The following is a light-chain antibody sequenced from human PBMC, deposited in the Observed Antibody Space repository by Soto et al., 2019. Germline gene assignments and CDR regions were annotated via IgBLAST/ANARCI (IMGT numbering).Light chain of an antibody. Sequence: DIQMTQSPSSLSASVGDRVTITCRASQSINTFLNWYHQKPGKAPGLLIYSTSNLQTGVPSRFGGTGSGTDFTLTIRSLQPEDLGSYYCQQSYSPPYTFGQVPKLEI. J-gene: IGKJ2*01. V-gene: IGKV1-39*01. CDR1: QSINTF. CDR2: STS. CDR3: QQSYSPPYT.